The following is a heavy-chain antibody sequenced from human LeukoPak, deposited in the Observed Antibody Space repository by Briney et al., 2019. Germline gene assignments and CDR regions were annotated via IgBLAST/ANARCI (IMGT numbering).Heavy chain of an antibody. CDR2: IYHTGST. Sequence: PSETLSLTCTISGGSVSDYYWSWIRQSPGKGLEWIGYIYHTGSTNYNPSLKSRVTISVDTSKNQFSLKLSSVTAADTAVYFCARGPYSYDSSGAFDIWGQGTMVTVSS. CDR1: GGSVSDYY. V-gene: IGHV4-59*08. D-gene: IGHD3-22*01. CDR3: ARGPYSYDSSGAFDI. J-gene: IGHJ3*02.